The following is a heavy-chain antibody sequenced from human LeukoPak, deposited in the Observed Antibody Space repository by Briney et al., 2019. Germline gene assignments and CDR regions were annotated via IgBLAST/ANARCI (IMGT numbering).Heavy chain of an antibody. D-gene: IGHD3-9*01. J-gene: IGHJ5*02. V-gene: IGHV1-18*01. CDR3: AGLFGYYDILTGYSNKYNWFDP. CDR1: GYTFTSYG. CDR2: ISAYNGNT. Sequence: ASVKVSCKASGYTFTSYGISWVRQAPGQGLEWMGWISAYNGNTNYAQKLQGRVTMTTDTSTSTAYMELRSLRSDDTAVYYCAGLFGYYDILTGYSNKYNWFDPWGQGTLVTVSS.